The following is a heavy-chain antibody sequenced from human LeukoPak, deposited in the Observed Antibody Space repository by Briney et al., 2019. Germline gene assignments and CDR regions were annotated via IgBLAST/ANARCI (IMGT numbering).Heavy chain of an antibody. CDR1: GFTFSSYD. V-gene: IGHV3-23*01. J-gene: IGHJ6*04. Sequence: GGSLRLSCAASGFTFSSYDRNWVRQAQGQGLEWVSAITTSGGSTSYADSVKGRFTISRDNSKNTLYLQMNSLRAEDTALYYCCTNHWDIWGKGTTVTVSS. CDR3: CTNHWDI. CDR2: ITTSGGST.